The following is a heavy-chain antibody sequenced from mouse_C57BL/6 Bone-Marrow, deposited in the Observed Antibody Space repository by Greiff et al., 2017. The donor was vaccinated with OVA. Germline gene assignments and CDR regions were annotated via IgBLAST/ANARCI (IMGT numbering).Heavy chain of an antibody. D-gene: IGHD2-2*01. CDR3: ARKVNGYFDY. Sequence: QVQLQQSGPGLVQPSQSLSITCTVSGFSLTSYGVHWVRQSPGKGLEWLGVIWRGGSTDYYAAFISSLSISKDKSKSQEFFKMNSLQADSTAIYYCARKVNGYFDYWGQGTTLTVSS. V-gene: IGHV2-2*01. CDR1: GFSLTSYG. CDR2: IWRGGST. J-gene: IGHJ2*01.